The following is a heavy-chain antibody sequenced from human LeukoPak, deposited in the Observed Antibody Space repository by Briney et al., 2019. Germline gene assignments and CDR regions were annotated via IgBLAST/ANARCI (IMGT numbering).Heavy chain of an antibody. CDR3: ARDHQVRSRWFDP. CDR2: IKYDGSEK. CDR1: GFSFTSSYW. J-gene: IGHJ5*02. Sequence: TGGSLRLSCVASGFSFTSSYWMHWVRQAPGKGLEWVANIKYDGSEKFYADSVKGRFTISRDNGKNSLYLEMNNLRAEDTAVYFCARDHQVRSRWFDPWGQGTLVTVSS. V-gene: IGHV3-7*01.